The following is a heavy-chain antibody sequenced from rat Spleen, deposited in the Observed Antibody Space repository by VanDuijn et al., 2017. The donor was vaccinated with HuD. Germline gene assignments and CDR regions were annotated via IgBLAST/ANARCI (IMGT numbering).Heavy chain of an antibody. CDR1: GFTFSDYN. CDR3: TRVEYTTDYYYVSFDY. V-gene: IGHV5-31*01. Sequence: EVQLVESGGGLLQPGRSLKLSCAASGFTFSDYNMAWIRQAPGKGLEWVASITNTGGSTYYPDSVKGRFTISRDNAKSTLYLQMNSLRSEDTATYYCTRVEYTTDYYYVSFDYWGQGVMVTVSS. D-gene: IGHD1-6*01. CDR2: ITNTGGST. J-gene: IGHJ2*01.